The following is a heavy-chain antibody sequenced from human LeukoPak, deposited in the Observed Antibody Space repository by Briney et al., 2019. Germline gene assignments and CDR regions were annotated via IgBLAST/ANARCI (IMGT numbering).Heavy chain of an antibody. CDR3: ARPHYDILTGYFYYFDY. J-gene: IGHJ4*02. CDR1: GYSFTSYW. D-gene: IGHD3-9*01. V-gene: IGHV5-51*01. CDR2: IYPGDSDT. Sequence: GESLKISCKGSGYSFTSYWIGWVRQMPGKGLEWMGIIYPGDSDTRYSPSFQGQVTISADKSISTAYLQWSSLKASDTAMYYCARPHYDILTGYFYYFDYWGQGTLVTVSS.